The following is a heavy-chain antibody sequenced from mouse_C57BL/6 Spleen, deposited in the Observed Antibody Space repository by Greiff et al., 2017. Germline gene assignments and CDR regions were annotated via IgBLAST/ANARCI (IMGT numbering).Heavy chain of an antibody. Sequence: VQLQQSGAELVRPGASVKLSCTASGFNIKDDYMHWVKQRPEQGLEWIGWIDPENGDTEYASKFQGKATITADTSSNTAYLQLSSLTSEDTAVYYCTRQAYYSNSYYFDYWGQGTTLTVSS. CDR2: IDPENGDT. V-gene: IGHV14-4*01. J-gene: IGHJ2*01. D-gene: IGHD2-5*01. CDR3: TRQAYYSNSYYFDY. CDR1: GFNIKDDY.